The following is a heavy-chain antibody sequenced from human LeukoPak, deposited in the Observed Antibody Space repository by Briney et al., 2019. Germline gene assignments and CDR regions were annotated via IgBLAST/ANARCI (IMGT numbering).Heavy chain of an antibody. CDR1: GFTFSSYS. CDR2: INSNSDTV. V-gene: IGHV3-48*04. J-gene: IGHJ4*01. CDR3: ARDTRGESDY. Sequence: GGSLRLSCAASGFTFSSYSMNWVRQAPGKGLEWISYINSNSDTVHYSNSVEGRFTVSRDNAKNSLYLQMNSLRAEDTAMYYCARDTRGESDYWGHGTLVTVSS. D-gene: IGHD2-2*01.